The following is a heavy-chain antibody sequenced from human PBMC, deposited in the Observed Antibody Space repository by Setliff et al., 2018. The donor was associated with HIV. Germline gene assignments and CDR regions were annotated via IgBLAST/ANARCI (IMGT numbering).Heavy chain of an antibody. V-gene: IGHV1-2*02. J-gene: IGHJ3*01. CDR3: AKQGYADSLYAFDV. D-gene: IGHD3-16*01. Sequence: ASVKVSCKASGYTFTDYYMHWVRQAPGQGLEWMGWINPKSGGTNSALKFQGRVTMTRDTSISTAYMELSRLRSDDTAVYYCAKQGYADSLYAFDVWGQGTMVTVSS. CDR1: GYTFTDYY. CDR2: INPKSGGT.